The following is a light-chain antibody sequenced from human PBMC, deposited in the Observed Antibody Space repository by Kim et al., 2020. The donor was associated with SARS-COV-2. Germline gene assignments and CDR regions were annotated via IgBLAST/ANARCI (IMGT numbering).Light chain of an antibody. J-gene: IGLJ3*02. CDR2: RDN. V-gene: IGLV10-54*01. Sequence: LTQPPSVSKGLRQTATLTCTGNSNNVGNQGAAWLQQHQGHPPKLLSYRDNNRPSGISERLSASRSGNTASLTITGLQPEDEADYCCSAWDSSLSAWVFGGGTQLTVL. CDR1: SNNVGNQG. CDR3: SAWDSSLSAWV.